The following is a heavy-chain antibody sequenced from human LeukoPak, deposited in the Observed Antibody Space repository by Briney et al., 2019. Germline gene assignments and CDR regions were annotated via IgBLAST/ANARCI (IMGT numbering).Heavy chain of an antibody. Sequence: SETLSLTCTVSGYSISSGYYWGWIRPPPGKGLEWIGSIYHSGSTYYNPSLKSRVTILVDTSKNQFSLKLSSVTAAATAVYYCARYGSGSYSHFDPWGQGTLVTVAS. J-gene: IGHJ5*02. D-gene: IGHD3-10*01. V-gene: IGHV4-38-2*02. CDR1: GYSISSGYY. CDR3: ARYGSGSYSHFDP. CDR2: IYHSGST.